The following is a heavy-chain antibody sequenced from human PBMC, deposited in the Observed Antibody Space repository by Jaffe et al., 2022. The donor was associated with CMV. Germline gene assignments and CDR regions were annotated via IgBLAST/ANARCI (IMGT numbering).Heavy chain of an antibody. J-gene: IGHJ6*02. Sequence: EVQLVESGGGLVQPGGSLRLSCAASGFTFSSYSMNWVRQAPGKGLEWVSYISSSSSTIYYADSVKGRFTISRDNAKNSLYLQMNSLRDEDTAVYYCARDFAQYSSLPWDWDYYGMDVWGQGTTVTVSS. V-gene: IGHV3-48*02. D-gene: IGHD6-6*01. CDR3: ARDFAQYSSLPWDWDYYGMDV. CDR2: ISSSSSTI. CDR1: GFTFSSYS.